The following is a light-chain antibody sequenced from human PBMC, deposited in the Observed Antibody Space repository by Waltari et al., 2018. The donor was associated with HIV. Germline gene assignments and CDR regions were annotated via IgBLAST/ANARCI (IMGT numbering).Light chain of an antibody. V-gene: IGLV3-1*01. CDR3: QAWDNSTAV. Sequence: SYELTQPPSVSVSPGQTASITCSGDKLGDKSASWYQQKPGQSPVMVIYQDSERPSGIPERFSGSNSGNTATLTISGTQAMDEADYYCQAWDNSTAVFGGGTKLTVL. CDR1: KLGDKS. CDR2: QDS. J-gene: IGLJ2*01.